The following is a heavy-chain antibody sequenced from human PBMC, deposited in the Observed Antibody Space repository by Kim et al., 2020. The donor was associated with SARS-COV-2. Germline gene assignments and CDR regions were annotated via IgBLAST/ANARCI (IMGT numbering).Heavy chain of an antibody. J-gene: IGHJ6*02. Sequence: YYNASLKSRVNIAVDTSEHQFSLKLSSVTAADTALYYCASKTEVDYGMDVWGQGTTVTVSS. CDR3: ASKTEVDYGMDV. V-gene: IGHV4-31*02.